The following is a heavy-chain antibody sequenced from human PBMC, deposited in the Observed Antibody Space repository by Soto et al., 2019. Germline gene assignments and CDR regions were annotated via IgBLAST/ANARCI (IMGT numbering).Heavy chain of an antibody. V-gene: IGHV6-1*01. D-gene: IGHD1-26*01. CDR2: TYYRSKWYN. CDR3: GRGEQYSGRIFDY. Sequence: QVQLQQSGPGLVKPSQTLSVTCGISGDSVSSNSAAWNWLRQSPSRGLEWLGRTYYRSKWYNDYAVSVESRITIQPDTSKNLFPLQLNFVTPEDTAVYFCGRGEQYSGRIFDYWGQGTLVTVSS. J-gene: IGHJ4*02. CDR1: GDSVSSNSAA.